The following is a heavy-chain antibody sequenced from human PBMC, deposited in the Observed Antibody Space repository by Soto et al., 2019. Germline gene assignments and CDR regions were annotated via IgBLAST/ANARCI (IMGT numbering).Heavy chain of an antibody. V-gene: IGHV5-10-1*01. D-gene: IGHD2-2*01. CDR3: ARRAIVVVPAATRGPYYYGMDV. Sequence: LGESLKISCKGSGYSFTSYWISWVRQMPGKGLEWMGRIDPSDSYTNYSPSFQGHVTISADKSISTAYLQWSSLKASDTAMYYCARRAIVVVPAATRGPYYYGMDVWGQGTTVTVSS. J-gene: IGHJ6*02. CDR2: IDPSDSYT. CDR1: GYSFTSYW.